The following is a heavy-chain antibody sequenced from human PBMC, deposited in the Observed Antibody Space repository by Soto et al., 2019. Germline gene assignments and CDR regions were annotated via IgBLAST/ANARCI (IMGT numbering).Heavy chain of an antibody. CDR1: GVTFSSYG. CDR2: ISYDGTNK. J-gene: IGHJ4*02. D-gene: IGHD5-18*01. V-gene: IGHV3-30*18. Sequence: QVQLVESGGGVVQPGRSLRLSCAASGVTFSSYGMHWVRQAPGKGLEWVAVISYDGTNKYYADSVKGRFTISRDDSKNTLYLQMNSLRPEDTAVYYCAKEKATRGYSFLVDYWGQGTRVTVSS. CDR3: AKEKATRGYSFLVDY.